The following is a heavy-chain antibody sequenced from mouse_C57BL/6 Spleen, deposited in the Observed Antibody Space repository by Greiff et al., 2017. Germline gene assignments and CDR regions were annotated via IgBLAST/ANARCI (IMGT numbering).Heavy chain of an antibody. J-gene: IGHJ3*01. V-gene: IGHV1-82*01. D-gene: IGHD2-1*01. Sequence: VQLPQSGPELVKPGASVKISCTASGYAFSSSWMNWVKQTPGKGLEWIGWIYPGDGDTNYNGKFKGKDTLTADKSSSTAYMQLISLTSEDSAVYFCARDGNEFAYWGQGTLVTVSA. CDR3: ARDGNEFAY. CDR1: GYAFSSSW. CDR2: IYPGDGDT.